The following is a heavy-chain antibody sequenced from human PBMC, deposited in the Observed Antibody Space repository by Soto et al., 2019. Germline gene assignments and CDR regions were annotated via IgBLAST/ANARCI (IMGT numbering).Heavy chain of an antibody. CDR2: IKPGTSDI. D-gene: IGHD3-22*01. V-gene: IGHV5-51*01. J-gene: IGHJ3*02. CDR1: GYKFGSAW. CDR3: ARQEGDYYYDSFYAFDI. Sequence: PGESLKISCKGVGYKFGSAWIGWVRQMPGKGLEWMGIIKPGTSDIRYSPSCRGHVTISADEAVSTAYLQWSSLKASDTAMYYCARQEGDYYYDSFYAFDIWGQGTMVTVSS.